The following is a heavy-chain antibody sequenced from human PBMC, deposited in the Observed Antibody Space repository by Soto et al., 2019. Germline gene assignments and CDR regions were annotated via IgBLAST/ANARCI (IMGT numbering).Heavy chain of an antibody. CDR1: GFTFSSYA. CDR3: AKVPDLPAAIPNWFDP. J-gene: IGHJ5*02. V-gene: IGHV3-23*01. CDR2: ISGSGGST. Sequence: EVQLLESGGGLVQPGGSLRLSCAASGFTFSSYATSWVRQAPGKGLEWVSAISGSGGSTYYADSVKGRFTISRDNSKNTLYLQMNSLRAEDTAVYYCAKVPDLPAAIPNWFDPWGQGTLVTVSS. D-gene: IGHD2-2*01.